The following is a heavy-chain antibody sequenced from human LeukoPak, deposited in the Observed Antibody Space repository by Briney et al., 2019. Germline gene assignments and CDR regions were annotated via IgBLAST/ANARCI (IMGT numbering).Heavy chain of an antibody. CDR3: ARRYDSSGYCLDY. D-gene: IGHD3-22*01. CDR2: IYPGDSDT. Sequence: GESLKISCKGSGYSFTSYWIGWVRQMPGKGLEWMGIIYPGDSDTRYSPSFQGQVTISADKFISTAYLQWSSLKASDTAMYYCARRYDSSGYCLDYWGQGALVTVSS. CDR1: GYSFTSYW. V-gene: IGHV5-51*01. J-gene: IGHJ4*02.